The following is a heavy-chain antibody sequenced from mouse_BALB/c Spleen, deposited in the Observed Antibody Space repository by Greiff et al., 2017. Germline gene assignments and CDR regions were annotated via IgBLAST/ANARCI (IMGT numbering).Heavy chain of an antibody. J-gene: IGHJ2*01. V-gene: IGHV14-3*02. Sequence: EVQRVESGAELVKPGASVKLSCTASGFNIKDTYMHWVKQRPEQGLEWIGRIDPANGNTKYDPKFQGKATITADTSSNTAYLQLSSLTSEDTAVYYCGRGDYPDYWGQGTTLTVSS. CDR1: GFNIKDTY. D-gene: IGHD2-4*01. CDR2: IDPANGNT. CDR3: GRGDYPDY.